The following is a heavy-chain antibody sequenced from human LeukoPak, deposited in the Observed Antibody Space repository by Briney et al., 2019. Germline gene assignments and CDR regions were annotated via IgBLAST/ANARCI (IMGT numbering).Heavy chain of an antibody. V-gene: IGHV4-39*01. Sequence: SETLSLTCSVSGGSISNDNYYWGWIRQPSGKGLEWIGSIYNSGSTYYNPSLKSRVTVSVDRPKNHFSLKLNSVTAADTAVYYCARHVASYDFDFWGQGILVTVSS. CDR3: ARHVASYDFDF. CDR1: GGSISNDNYY. CDR2: IYNSGST. J-gene: IGHJ4*02. D-gene: IGHD2-21*01.